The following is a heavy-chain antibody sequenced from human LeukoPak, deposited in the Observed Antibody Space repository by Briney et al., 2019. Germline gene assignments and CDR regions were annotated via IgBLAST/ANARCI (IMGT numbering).Heavy chain of an antibody. D-gene: IGHD2-21*02. Sequence: GGSLRLSCAASGFTFSSYGMHWVRQAPGKGLEWVAFIRFDGNNKYYADSVKGRFTISRDNSKNTLYLQMNSLRGEDTAVYYCAKDHRAYCGGDCVDFDYWGQGTLVTVSS. CDR1: GFTFSSYG. J-gene: IGHJ4*02. V-gene: IGHV3-30*02. CDR2: IRFDGNNK. CDR3: AKDHRAYCGGDCVDFDY.